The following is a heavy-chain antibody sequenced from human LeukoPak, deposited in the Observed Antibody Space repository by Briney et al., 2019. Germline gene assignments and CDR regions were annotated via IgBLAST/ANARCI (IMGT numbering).Heavy chain of an antibody. CDR1: GHSISSAYY. V-gene: IGHV4-38-2*02. J-gene: IGHJ6*03. Sequence: SGTLSLTCTVSGHSISSAYYWGWIRQPPGKGLEWIGNIYHSGNTYYNPSLKSRITISVDTSKNQFSLKLSSVTAADTAVYYCARVRDTGYYYYCMDVWGKGTTVTVSS. CDR3: ARVRDTGYYYYCMDV. CDR2: IYHSGNT. D-gene: IGHD5-18*01.